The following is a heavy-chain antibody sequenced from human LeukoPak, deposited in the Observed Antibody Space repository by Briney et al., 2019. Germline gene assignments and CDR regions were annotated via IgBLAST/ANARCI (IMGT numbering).Heavy chain of an antibody. Sequence: ASVKVSCKASGYTFISYYIHWVRQAPGQGLEWMGIINPSDGSTSYPPKFQGRVTMTRDTSTSTVYMELSSLRSEDTALYYCARVFGSLRGGSNGMDVWGQGTTVIVSS. J-gene: IGHJ6*02. CDR1: GYTFISYY. D-gene: IGHD3-3*01. CDR2: INPSDGST. CDR3: ARVFGSLRGGSNGMDV. V-gene: IGHV1-46*01.